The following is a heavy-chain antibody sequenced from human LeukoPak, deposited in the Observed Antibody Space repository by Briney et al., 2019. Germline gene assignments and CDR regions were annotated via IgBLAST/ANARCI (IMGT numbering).Heavy chain of an antibody. CDR3: ARKFPVDY. CDR1: GFTFSDYW. Sequence: GGSLRLSCSASGFTFSDYWMSWVRQAPGKGLEWVANIKEDGSKKHHVDAVKGRFTIYRDNSKNSLYLQMNSLRVEDTAVYYCARKFPVDYWGQGTLVTVSS. V-gene: IGHV3-7*01. J-gene: IGHJ4*02. CDR2: IKEDGSKK.